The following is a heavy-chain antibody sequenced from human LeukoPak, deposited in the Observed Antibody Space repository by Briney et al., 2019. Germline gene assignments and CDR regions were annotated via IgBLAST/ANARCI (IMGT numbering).Heavy chain of an antibody. CDR3: ARNFPGRTEDV. CDR2: IYYSGST. CDR1: GGSISSSSYY. Sequence: SETLSLTCTVSGGSISSSSYYWGWIRQPPGEGLEWIGSIYYSGSTYYNPSLKSRVTISVDTSKNQFSLKLSSVTAADTAVYYCARNFPGRTEDVWGKGTTVTVSS. V-gene: IGHV4-39*07. J-gene: IGHJ6*04.